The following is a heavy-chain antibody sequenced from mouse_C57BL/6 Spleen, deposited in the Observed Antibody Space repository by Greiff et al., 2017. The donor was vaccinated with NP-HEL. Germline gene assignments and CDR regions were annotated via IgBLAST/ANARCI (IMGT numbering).Heavy chain of an antibody. CDR3: AKSIIYDGAWFAY. D-gene: IGHD2-3*01. CDR1: GFSLTSYG. J-gene: IGHJ3*01. Sequence: QVQLKESGPGLVQPSQSLSITCTVSGFSLTSYGVHWVRQSPGKGLEWLGVIWSGGSTDYNAAFISRLRISKENSKSQVFFKMNSLRADDTAIYYCAKSIIYDGAWFAYWGQGTLVTVSA. CDR2: IWSGGST. V-gene: IGHV2-2*01.